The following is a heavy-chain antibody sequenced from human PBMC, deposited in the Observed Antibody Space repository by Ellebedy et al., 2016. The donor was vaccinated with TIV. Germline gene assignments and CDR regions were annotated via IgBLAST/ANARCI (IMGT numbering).Heavy chain of an antibody. CDR2: ITQDGSEK. Sequence: GGSLRLSCVGSGFSFRSYWMSWVRQAPGKGLEWVANITQDGSEKYYVDSVKGRLTISRDNAKNSLYLQMNSLRAEDTAVYFCARDGSYGDYRSPTHALEIWGQGTMVTVSS. V-gene: IGHV3-7*01. CDR1: GFSFRSYW. CDR3: ARDGSYGDYRSPTHALEI. J-gene: IGHJ3*02. D-gene: IGHD4-17*01.